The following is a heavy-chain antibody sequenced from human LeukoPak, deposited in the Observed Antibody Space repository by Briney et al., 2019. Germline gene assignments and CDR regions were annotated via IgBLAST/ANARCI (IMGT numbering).Heavy chain of an antibody. J-gene: IGHJ5*02. Sequence: PGGSLRLSCAASGFTFSSYSMNWVRQAPGKGLEWVSSISGSSSYIYYADSVKGRFTISRDNAKNSLYLQMYSLRAGDTAVYYCARDPGSGYVNNWFDPWGQGTLVTVSS. V-gene: IGHV3-21*01. CDR2: ISGSSSYI. D-gene: IGHD3-22*01. CDR1: GFTFSSYS. CDR3: ARDPGSGYVNNWFDP.